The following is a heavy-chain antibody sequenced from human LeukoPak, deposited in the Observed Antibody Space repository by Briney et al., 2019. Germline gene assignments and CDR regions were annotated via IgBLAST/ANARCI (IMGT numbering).Heavy chain of an antibody. CDR1: GYTFTGYY. CDR2: INPNSGGT. V-gene: IGHV1-2*02. D-gene: IGHD2-21*01. J-gene: IGHJ4*02. Sequence: ASVQVSCKASGYTFTGYYMHWVRQAPGQGLEWMGWINPNSGGTNYAQKFQGRVTMTRDTSISTAYMELSRLRSDDTAVYYCARDPPYCGGDCYADYWGQGTLVTVSS. CDR3: ARDPPYCGGDCYADY.